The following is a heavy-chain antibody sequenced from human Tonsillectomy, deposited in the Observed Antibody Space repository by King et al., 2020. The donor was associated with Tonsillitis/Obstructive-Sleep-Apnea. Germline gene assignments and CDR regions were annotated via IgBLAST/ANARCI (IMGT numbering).Heavy chain of an antibody. V-gene: IGHV3-13*04. Sequence: VQLVESGGGLVQPGGSLRLSCAASGFTFSTYDMHWVRQTTGKGLEWVSAINTAGDTKYTGSVKGRLTIYRENAKNSLYLQMSSLRAGDTAVYYCARTPGWLKSSSAEDWYFDLWGRGTLVTVSS. CDR3: ARTPGWLKSSSAEDWYFDL. D-gene: IGHD5-24*01. J-gene: IGHJ2*01. CDR2: INTAGDT. CDR1: GFTFSTYD.